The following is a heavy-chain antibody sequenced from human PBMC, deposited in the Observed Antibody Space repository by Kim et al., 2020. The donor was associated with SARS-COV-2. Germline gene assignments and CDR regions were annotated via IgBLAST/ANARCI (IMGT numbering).Heavy chain of an antibody. CDR1: GGSISSSSYY. Sequence: SETLSLTCTVSGGSISSSSYYWGWIRQPPGKGLEWIGSIYYSGSTYYNPSLKSRVTISVDTSKNQFSLKLSSVTAADTAVYYCARRCSGGSCFPNYYYGMDVWGQGTTVTVSS. CDR2: IYYSGST. CDR3: ARRCSGGSCFPNYYYGMDV. J-gene: IGHJ6*02. D-gene: IGHD2-15*01. V-gene: IGHV4-39*01.